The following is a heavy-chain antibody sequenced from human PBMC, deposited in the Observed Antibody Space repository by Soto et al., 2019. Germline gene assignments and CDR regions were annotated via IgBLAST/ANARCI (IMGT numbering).Heavy chain of an antibody. CDR2: MNPYSGDT. D-gene: IGHD3-22*01. J-gene: IGHJ2*01. CDR1: GRTLTSYD. V-gene: IGHV1-8*02. CDR3: SLDRGCRVLDKRKWYFEL. Sequence: QVQLVQSGAEVKKPGASVKVSCKASGRTLTSYDIHWVRQAPGRGLEWMAWMNPYSGDTGFAQKFQGRVAMTRNTDISTAYVELSRLRYEYTDVYDCSLDRGCRVLDKRKWYFELWGRGTLVTVSS.